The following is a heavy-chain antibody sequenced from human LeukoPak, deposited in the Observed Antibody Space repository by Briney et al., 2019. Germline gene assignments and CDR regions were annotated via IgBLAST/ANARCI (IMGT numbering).Heavy chain of an antibody. Sequence: GSSVKVSCKASGGTFSSYAVSWVRQAPGQGLEWMGRIIPILGIANYAQKFQGRVTITADKSTSTAYMELSSLRSEDTAVYYCARVGGGDFDYWGQGTLVTVSS. V-gene: IGHV1-69*04. CDR2: IIPILGIA. CDR3: ARVGGGDFDY. J-gene: IGHJ4*02. CDR1: GGTFSSYA. D-gene: IGHD2-21*01.